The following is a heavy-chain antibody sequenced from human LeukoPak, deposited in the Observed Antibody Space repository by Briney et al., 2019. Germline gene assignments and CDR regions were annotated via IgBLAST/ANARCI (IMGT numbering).Heavy chain of an antibody. CDR1: GASISRYF. CDR2: ISSGGST. J-gene: IGHJ6*02. D-gene: IGHD1-14*01. V-gene: IGHV4-59*01. CDR3: ARDKVTSGGMDV. Sequence: SETLFLTCTVSGASISRYFWNWIRQPPGKELEWIVYISSGGSTNYNPSLKSRVTISKDMSKNQFSLKLSSMTAADTAVYYCARDKVTSGGMDVWGQGTTVTVSS.